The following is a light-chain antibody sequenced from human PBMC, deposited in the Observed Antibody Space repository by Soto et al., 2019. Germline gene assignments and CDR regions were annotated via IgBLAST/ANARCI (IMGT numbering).Light chain of an antibody. CDR2: DAS. CDR3: QQRSNWRT. V-gene: IGKV3-11*01. Sequence: EIVLTQSPATLSLSPGERATLSCRASQSVSTSLAWYQQKPGQAPRLLIYDASNRATGIPDRFSGSGSGTDFTLTISSLDPEDFAVYYCQQRSNWRTFGGGTKVEIK. J-gene: IGKJ4*01. CDR1: QSVSTS.